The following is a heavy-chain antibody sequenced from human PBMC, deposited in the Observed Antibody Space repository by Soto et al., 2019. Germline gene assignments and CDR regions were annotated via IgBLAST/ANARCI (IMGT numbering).Heavy chain of an antibody. CDR2: INPNSGGT. D-gene: IGHD3-3*01. CDR1: GHTFTGYY. Sequence: ASVKVSCKASGHTFTGYYMHWVRQAPGQGLEWMGWINPNSGGTNYAQKFQGRVTMTRDTSISTAYMELSRLRSDDTAVYYCARDGYYDFWSGYLPAYYYYGMDVWGQGTTVTAP. J-gene: IGHJ6*02. CDR3: ARDGYYDFWSGYLPAYYYYGMDV. V-gene: IGHV1-2*02.